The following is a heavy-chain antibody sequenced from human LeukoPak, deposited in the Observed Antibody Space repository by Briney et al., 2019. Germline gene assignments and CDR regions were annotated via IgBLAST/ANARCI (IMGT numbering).Heavy chain of an antibody. CDR3: ARDRRYCSSTSCYGTRTCDY. CDR2: INPNSGGT. Sequence: EASVKVSCKASGYTFTGYYMHWVRQAPGQGLEWMRWINPNSGGTNYAQKFQGRVTMTRDTSISTAYMELSRLRSDDTAVYYCARDRRYCSSTSCYGTRTCDYWGQGTLVTVSS. D-gene: IGHD2-2*01. V-gene: IGHV1-2*02. CDR1: GYTFTGYY. J-gene: IGHJ4*02.